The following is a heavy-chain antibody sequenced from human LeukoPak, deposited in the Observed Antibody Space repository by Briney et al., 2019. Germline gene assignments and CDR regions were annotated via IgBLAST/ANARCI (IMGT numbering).Heavy chain of an antibody. CDR3: ARVSDGFGDPALYYYMDV. CDR2: IIPIFGTA. Sequence: ASVKVPCKASGGTFSSYAISWVRQAPGQGLEWMGRIIPIFGTANYAQKFQGRVTITTDESTSTAYMELSSLRSEDTAVYYCARVSDGFGDPALYYYMDVWGKGTTVTVSS. CDR1: GGTFSSYA. J-gene: IGHJ6*03. D-gene: IGHD3-10*01. V-gene: IGHV1-69*05.